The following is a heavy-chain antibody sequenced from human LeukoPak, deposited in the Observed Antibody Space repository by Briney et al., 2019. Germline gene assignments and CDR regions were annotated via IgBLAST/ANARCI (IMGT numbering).Heavy chain of an antibody. V-gene: IGHV3-23*01. CDR3: AKDCPYYDFWSGYNFDY. CDR2: ISGSGGST. CDR1: GFTFSSYA. J-gene: IGHJ4*02. D-gene: IGHD3-3*01. Sequence: PGGSLRLSCAASGFTFSSYAMSWVRQAPGKGLEWVSAISGSGGSTYYADSVKGRFTISRDNSKNTLYLQMNSLRAEDTAVYYCAKDCPYYDFWSGYNFDYWGQGTLVTVSS.